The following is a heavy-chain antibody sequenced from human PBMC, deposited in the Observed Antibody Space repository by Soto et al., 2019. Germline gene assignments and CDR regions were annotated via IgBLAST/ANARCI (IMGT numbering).Heavy chain of an antibody. V-gene: IGHV3-48*02. J-gene: IGHJ4*02. CDR1: GFTFSSYS. Sequence: EVQLVESGGGLVQPGGSLRLSCAASGFTFSSYSMNWVRQAPGKGLEWVSYISSSSSTLYYADSVKGRFTISRDNAKNSLYLQMNSLRDEDTAVYYCARGDRYCSGGSCYNIGYWGQGTLVTVSS. CDR3: ARGDRYCSGGSCYNIGY. CDR2: ISSSSSTL. D-gene: IGHD2-15*01.